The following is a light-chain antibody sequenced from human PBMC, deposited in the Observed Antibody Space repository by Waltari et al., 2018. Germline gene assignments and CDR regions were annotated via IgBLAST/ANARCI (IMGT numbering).Light chain of an antibody. CDR1: TDDVGGFDA. Sequence: QSALTQPASVSGSPGQSITISCTGTTDDVGGFDAVSWYQQYPGEPPTLIIFDVLWRPSGVSERFSGAKSGNTATLTISGLRPEDEAIYHCCSYVRGNGITFGGGTKLTVL. CDR2: DVL. V-gene: IGLV2-23*02. CDR3: CSYVRGNGIT. J-gene: IGLJ2*01.